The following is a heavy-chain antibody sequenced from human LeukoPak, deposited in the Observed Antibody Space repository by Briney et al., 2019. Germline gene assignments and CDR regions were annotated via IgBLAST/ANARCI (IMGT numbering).Heavy chain of an antibody. J-gene: IGHJ4*02. V-gene: IGHV3-53*01. CDR1: GFSVSSNY. CDR2: IYSGGST. Sequence: GGSLRLTCAPSGFSVSSNYMSWVRQAPGKGLEWVSLIYSGGSTYYADSVKGRFTISRDTSKNTLYLRMNSLRADDTAVYYCASGRRTTWIQLSGPDYWGQGTLVIVSS. CDR3: ASGRRTTWIQLSGPDY. D-gene: IGHD5-18*01.